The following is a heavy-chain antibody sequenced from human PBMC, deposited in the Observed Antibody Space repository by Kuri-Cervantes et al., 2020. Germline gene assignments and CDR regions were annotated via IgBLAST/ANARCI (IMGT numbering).Heavy chain of an antibody. CDR3: GKSGGSRYVDYFDY. D-gene: IGHD2-15*01. Sequence: SETLSLTCAVSGYSISSGYYWGWIRQPPGKGLEWIGSIYYSGSTYYNPSLKSRVTISVDTSKNQFSLKLSSVTAADTAVYYCGKSGGSRYVDYFDYWGQGTLVTVSS. CDR1: GYSISSGYY. J-gene: IGHJ4*02. CDR2: IYYSGST. V-gene: IGHV4-38-2*01.